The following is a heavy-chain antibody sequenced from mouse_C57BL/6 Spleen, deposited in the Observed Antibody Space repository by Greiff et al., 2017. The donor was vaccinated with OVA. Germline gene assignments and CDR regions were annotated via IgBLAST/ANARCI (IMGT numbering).Heavy chain of an antibody. Sequence: VKLMESGPGLVQPSQSLSITCTVSGFSLTSYGVHWVRQSPGKGLEWLGVIWRGGSTDYNAAFMSRLSITKDNSKSQVFFKMNSLQADDTAIYYCAKNDGPYYAMDDWGQGTSVTVSS. CDR3: AKNDGPYYAMDD. CDR1: GFSLTSYG. CDR2: IWRGGST. D-gene: IGHD2-3*01. V-gene: IGHV2-5*01. J-gene: IGHJ4*01.